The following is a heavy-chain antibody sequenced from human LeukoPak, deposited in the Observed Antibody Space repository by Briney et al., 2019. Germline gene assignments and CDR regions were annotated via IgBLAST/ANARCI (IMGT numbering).Heavy chain of an antibody. J-gene: IGHJ4*02. CDR2: INPRSGDT. CDR1: GFIFTDYH. Sequence: ASVKVSCKSSGFIFTDYHLHWLRQAPGQGLEWMGWINPRSGDTTYAQKFLGRVTMTRDTSTNTAYMDLSSLGSDDTAVYYCARDWSGYNPIYYFDSWGQGTLVTVSS. D-gene: IGHD5-24*01. CDR3: ARDWSGYNPIYYFDS. V-gene: IGHV1-2*02.